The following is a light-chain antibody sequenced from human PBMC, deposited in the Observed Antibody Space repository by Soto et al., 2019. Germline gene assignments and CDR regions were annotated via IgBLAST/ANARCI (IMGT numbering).Light chain of an antibody. CDR2: VGTGGIVG. CDR1: SGYSNYK. J-gene: IGLJ2*01. Sequence: QSVLTQPPSASASLGASVTLTCTLSSGYSNYKVDWYQQRPGKGHRFVMRVGTGGIVGSKGDGIPDRFSVLGSGLNRYLTIKNIQEADESYYHCGADHGSGSNFVVVFGGGTKLTVL. CDR3: GADHGSGSNFVVV. V-gene: IGLV9-49*01.